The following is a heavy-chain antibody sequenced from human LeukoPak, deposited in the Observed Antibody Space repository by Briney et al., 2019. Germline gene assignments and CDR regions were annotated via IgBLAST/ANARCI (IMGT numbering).Heavy chain of an antibody. Sequence: SETLSLTCTVSGGSISSGSYYWSWIRQPAGKGLEWIGRIYTSGSTNYNPSLKSRVTISVDTSKNQFSLRLSSVTAADTAVYYCARIPTVTFFDYWGQGTLVTVPS. CDR2: IYTSGST. CDR1: GGSISSGSYY. CDR3: ARIPTVTFFDY. D-gene: IGHD4-17*01. V-gene: IGHV4-61*02. J-gene: IGHJ4*02.